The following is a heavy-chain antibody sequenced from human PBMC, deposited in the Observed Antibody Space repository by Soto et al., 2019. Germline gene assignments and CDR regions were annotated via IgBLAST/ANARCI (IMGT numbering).Heavy chain of an antibody. J-gene: IGHJ5*01. D-gene: IGHD3-10*01. V-gene: IGHV4-59*08. CDR3: ARHRYYYGSGITRLFDS. CDR1: GGSISSYY. CDR2: IYYSGST. Sequence: SETLSLTCTVSGGSISSYYWSWIRQPPGKGLEWIGYIYYSGSTNYNPSLKSRVTISVDTSKNQFSLKLSSVTAADTAVYYCARHRYYYGSGITRLFDSWGQGSLVTVSS.